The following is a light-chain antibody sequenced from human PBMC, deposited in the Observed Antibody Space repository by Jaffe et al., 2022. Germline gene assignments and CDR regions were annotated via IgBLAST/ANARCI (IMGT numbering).Light chain of an antibody. CDR1: SSNIGNNY. Sequence: QSVLTQPPSVSAAPGQKVTISCSGSSSNIGNNYVSWYQQLPGTAPKLLICENNKRPSGIPDRFSGSKSGTSATLGITGLQTGDEADYYCGTWDTSLSAVVFGGGTKLTVL. CDR3: GTWDTSLSAVV. J-gene: IGLJ2*01. CDR2: ENN. V-gene: IGLV1-51*02.